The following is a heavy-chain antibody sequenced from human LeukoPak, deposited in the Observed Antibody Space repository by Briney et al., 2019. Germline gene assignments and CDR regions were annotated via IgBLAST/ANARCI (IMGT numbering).Heavy chain of an antibody. V-gene: IGHV4-4*07. CDR2: IYTSGST. CDR3: ARDGVGATTDAFDI. J-gene: IGHJ3*02. Sequence: SETLSLTCTVSGGSTSSNYWSWIRQPAGQGLEWIGRIYTSGSTNYNPSLKSRVTMSVDTSKNQFCLELSAVNAADTAVYYCARDGVGATTDAFDIWGQGTRVTVSP. CDR1: GGSTSSNY. D-gene: IGHD1-26*01.